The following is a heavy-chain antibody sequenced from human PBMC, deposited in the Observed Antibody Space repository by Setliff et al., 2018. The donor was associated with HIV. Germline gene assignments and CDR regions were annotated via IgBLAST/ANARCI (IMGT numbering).Heavy chain of an antibody. CDR3: VRPRGDYGDDGMFFDY. J-gene: IGHJ4*02. D-gene: IGHD4-17*01. CDR2: IYYSGST. V-gene: IGHV4-31*03. CDR1: GGSITTGSYY. Sequence: SETLSLTCTVSGGSITTGSYYWSWIRQHPGKGLEWLGYIYYSGSTYYNPSLKSRVTISADTSKKNQFSRKLTSVTAADTAVYYCVRPRGDYGDDGMFFDYWGQVTLVTVSS.